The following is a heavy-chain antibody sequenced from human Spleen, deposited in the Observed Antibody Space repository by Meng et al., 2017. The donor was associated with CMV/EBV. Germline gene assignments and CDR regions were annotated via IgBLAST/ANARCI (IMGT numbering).Heavy chain of an antibody. CDR1: GYTFYDYL. V-gene: IGHV1-2*02. CDR2: INPRGGGS. D-gene: IGHD7-27*01. CDR3: ARDNNWGPDY. Sequence: ASVKVSCKASGYTFYDYLIHWVRQAPGQGLEWMGWINPRGGGSHSAQKFQGRVTMTKDTSINTGYMELTRLTSDDTAVYYCARDNNWGPDYWGQGTLVTVSS. J-gene: IGHJ4*02.